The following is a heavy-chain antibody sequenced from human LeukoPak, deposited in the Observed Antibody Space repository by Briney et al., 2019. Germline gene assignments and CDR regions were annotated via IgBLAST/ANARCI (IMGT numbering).Heavy chain of an antibody. CDR2: IYSDEESI. Sequence: GGPLRLPCAASGFTLYRYWMLGLRQSRGKGLECVSRIYSDEESISYADFVKVLYTLSRDNAKNTLYLQMNNLRAEDTAVYYCARGADWNGQSCDYWGQGTLVTVSS. CDR3: ARGADWNGQSCDY. J-gene: IGHJ4*02. CDR1: GFTLYRYW. D-gene: IGHD1-1*01. V-gene: IGHV3-74*01.